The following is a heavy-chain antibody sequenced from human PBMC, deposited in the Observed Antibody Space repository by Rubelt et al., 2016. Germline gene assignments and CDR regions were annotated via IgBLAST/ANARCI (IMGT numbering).Heavy chain of an antibody. CDR3: ATGIIRLKPFDY. CDR2: FDPEDGET. CDR1: GGTFSSYA. J-gene: IGHJ4*02. Sequence: QVQLVQSGVEVKKPGSSVKVSCKASGGTFSSYAISWVRQAPGQGLEWMGGFDPEDGETTYAQKFQGRVTMTEDTSTDTAYMELSSLRSEDTAVYYCATGIIRLKPFDYWGQGTLVTVSS. V-gene: IGHV1-24*01. D-gene: IGHD2-15*01.